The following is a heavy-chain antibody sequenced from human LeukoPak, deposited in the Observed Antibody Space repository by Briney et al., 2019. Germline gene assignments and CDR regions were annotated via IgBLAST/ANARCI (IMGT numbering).Heavy chain of an antibody. CDR3: ARVEAGLRRLYYYYGMDV. CDR2: ISYDGSNK. Sequence: GGSLRLSCAASGFTFSSYAMHWVRQAPGKGLEWVAVISYDGSNKYYADSVKGRFTISRDNSKNTLYLQMNSLRAEDTAVYYCARVEAGLRRLYYYYGMDVWGQGTTVTVSS. J-gene: IGHJ6*02. D-gene: IGHD5-12*01. V-gene: IGHV3-30-3*01. CDR1: GFTFSSYA.